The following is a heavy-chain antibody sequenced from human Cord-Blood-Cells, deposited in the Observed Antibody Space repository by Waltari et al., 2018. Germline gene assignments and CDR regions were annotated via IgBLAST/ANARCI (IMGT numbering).Heavy chain of an antibody. V-gene: IGHV4-31*03. CDR2: IYYSGST. CDR1: GGSISSGGYY. Sequence: QVQLQESGPGLVKPSQTLSLTCPVSGGSISSGGYYWSWIRQHPGKGLEWIGYIYYSGSTYYNPSLKSRVTISVDTSKNQFSLKLSSVTAADTAVYYCASPWSVAADAFDIWGQGTMVTVSS. J-gene: IGHJ3*02. CDR3: ASPWSVAADAFDI. D-gene: IGHD2-15*01.